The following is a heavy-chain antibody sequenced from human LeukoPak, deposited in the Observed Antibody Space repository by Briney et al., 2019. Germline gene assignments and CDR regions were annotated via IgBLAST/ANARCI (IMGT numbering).Heavy chain of an antibody. CDR2: IYSGGST. J-gene: IGHJ4*02. CDR3: ARDPGRHSMVRGVPTY. D-gene: IGHD3-10*01. CDR1: GFTVSSNY. V-gene: IGHV3-53*01. Sequence: PGGSLRLSCAASGFTVSSNYMSWVRQAPGKGLEWVSVIYSGGSTYYADSVKGRFTISRDNSKNTLYLQMNSLRAEDTAVYYCARDPGRHSMVRGVPTYWGQGTLVTVSS.